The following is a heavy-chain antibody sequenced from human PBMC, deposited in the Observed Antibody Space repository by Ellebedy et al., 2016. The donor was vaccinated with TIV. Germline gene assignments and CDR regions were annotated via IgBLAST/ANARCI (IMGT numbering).Heavy chain of an antibody. Sequence: PGGSLRLSCAVSRLTFSRYEMSWVRQAPGKGLEWISYISSSSSNIYYADSVKGRLTISRDNAKNSLFLQMNGLRAEDTVVYYCAISTVMIPFQHWGQGTLVTVSS. CDR3: AISTVMIPFQH. CDR1: RLTFSRYE. J-gene: IGHJ4*02. CDR2: ISSSSSNI. V-gene: IGHV3-21*05. D-gene: IGHD3-16*01.